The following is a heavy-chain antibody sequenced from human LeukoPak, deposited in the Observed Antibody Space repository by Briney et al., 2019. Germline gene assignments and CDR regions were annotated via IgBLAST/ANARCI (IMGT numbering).Heavy chain of an antibody. J-gene: IGHJ4*02. D-gene: IGHD1-26*01. V-gene: IGHV3-33*01. Sequence: GGSLRLSCAASGFTFSSYGMHWVRQAPGKGQEWVAVIWYDGSNKYYADSVKGRFTISRDNSNNTLYLQMNSLRAEDTAVYYYASAPVGALYYFDYWGQGTLVTVSS. CDR2: IWYDGSNK. CDR3: ASAPVGALYYFDY. CDR1: GFTFSSYG.